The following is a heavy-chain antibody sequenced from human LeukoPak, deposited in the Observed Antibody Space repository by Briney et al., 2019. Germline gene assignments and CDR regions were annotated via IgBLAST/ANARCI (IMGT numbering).Heavy chain of an antibody. CDR3: APAKLGIFILDY. D-gene: IGHD7-27*01. J-gene: IGHJ4*02. Sequence: ASVKVSCKASGHTFTSYYMHWVRQAPGQGLEWMGIINPSGGSTSYAQKFQGRVTMTRDTSTSTVYMELSSLRSEDTAVYYCAPAKLGIFILDYWGQGTLVTVSS. CDR1: GHTFTSYY. V-gene: IGHV1-46*03. CDR2: INPSGGST.